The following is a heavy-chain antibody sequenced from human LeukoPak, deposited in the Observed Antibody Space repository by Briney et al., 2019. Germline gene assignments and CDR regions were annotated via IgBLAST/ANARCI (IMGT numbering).Heavy chain of an antibody. CDR1: GFTFSSYG. Sequence: GRSLRLSCAASGFTFSSYGMHWVRQAPGKGLEWVAVISYDGSNKYYADSVKGRFTISRDNSKNTLYLQMNSLRAEDTAVYYCAKGTITMVRGVITDWGQGTLVTVSS. V-gene: IGHV3-30*18. CDR3: AKGTITMVRGVITD. J-gene: IGHJ4*02. CDR2: ISYDGSNK. D-gene: IGHD3-10*01.